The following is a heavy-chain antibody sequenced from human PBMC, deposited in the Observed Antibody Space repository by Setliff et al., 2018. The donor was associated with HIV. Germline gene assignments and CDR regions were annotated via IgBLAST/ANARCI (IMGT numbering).Heavy chain of an antibody. D-gene: IGHD3-10*01. J-gene: IGHJ2*01. CDR2: IYTSESS. CDR3: ARSARFFYASGSRRYFDL. V-gene: IGHV4-4*08. CDR1: GGSISSYY. Sequence: SETLSLTCSVSGGSISSYYWSWIRQPPGKGLEWIGYIYTSESSNYNPSLKSRVTFSVDTSKNQFSLKLSSVTAADTAVYYCARSARFFYASGSRRYFDLWGRDTLVTVSS.